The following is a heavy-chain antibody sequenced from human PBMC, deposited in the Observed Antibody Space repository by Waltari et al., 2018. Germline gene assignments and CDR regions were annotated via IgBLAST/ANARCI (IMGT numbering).Heavy chain of an antibody. D-gene: IGHD4-4*01. CDR1: GFTFRSHR. CDR2: INEDESET. J-gene: IGHJ4*02. CDR3: ARDMGIYTNYAAY. Sequence: EVQLVESGGGLVQPGWSLRLSCAASGFTFRSHRISWLRQAPGKGLEWVANINEDESETFYADSVKGRFTISRDNAKNSLYLQMNSLRVEDTAYYYCARDMGIYTNYAAYWGQGTLVTVSS. V-gene: IGHV3-7*01.